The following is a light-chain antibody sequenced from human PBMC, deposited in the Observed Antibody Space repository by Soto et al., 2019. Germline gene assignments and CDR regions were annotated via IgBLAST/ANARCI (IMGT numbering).Light chain of an antibody. CDR3: AAWDDSLNGLV. J-gene: IGLJ2*01. CDR1: SSNNGSNT. CDR2: TNN. V-gene: IGLV1-44*01. Sequence: QSVLTQPPSASGTPGQRVTISCSGSSSNNGSNTVNWYQQLPGTARKLLIYTNNQRPSGVPDRFSGSKSGTSGSLAISGLHSEDEADYYCAAWDDSLNGLVFGGGTKLTVL.